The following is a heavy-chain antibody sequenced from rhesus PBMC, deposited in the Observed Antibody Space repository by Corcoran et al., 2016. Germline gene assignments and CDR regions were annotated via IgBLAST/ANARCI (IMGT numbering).Heavy chain of an antibody. J-gene: IGHJ4*01. V-gene: IGHV4-127*01. CDR1: GYSISSGYG. CDR3: AGRIVGATLDY. D-gene: IGHD1-44*02. Sequence: QVQLQESGPGLVKPSETLSLTCAVSGYSISSGYGWSWIRQPQGKGLEWIGYIGGSSGSTNYNPSLKSRVTISKDTSKNQFSLKLSSVTAADTAVYYCAGRIVGATLDYWGQGVLVTVSS. CDR2: IGGSSGST.